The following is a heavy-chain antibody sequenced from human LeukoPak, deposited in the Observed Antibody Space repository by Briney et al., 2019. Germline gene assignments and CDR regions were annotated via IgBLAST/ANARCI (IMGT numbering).Heavy chain of an antibody. V-gene: IGHV3-74*01. CDR2: INSDGSST. J-gene: IGHJ4*02. D-gene: IGHD5-24*01. CDR1: GFTFSSYW. CDR3: ARHNYHERGSTDY. Sequence: GGSLRLSCAASGFTFSSYWMHWVRQTPGKGLVWVSRINSDGSSTNYADSVKGRFTISRDNAKNTVYLQMNSLRAEDTALYYCARHNYHERGSTDYWGQGTLVTVSS.